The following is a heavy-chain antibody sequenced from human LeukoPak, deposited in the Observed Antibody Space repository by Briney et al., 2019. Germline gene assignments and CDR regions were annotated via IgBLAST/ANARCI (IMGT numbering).Heavy chain of an antibody. CDR3: SKDPCNGGSCYDYESDP. Sequence: GRSLRLSCAASGFTLSTSAMTWVPHAPAKGLEWVSGISASGGSTFYADSVKGRFTISRDNPKNTLYLHVNRLRAEDTAIYSSSKDPCNGGSCYDYESDPGGQGTLVTVSS. V-gene: IGHV3-23*01. CDR2: ISASGGST. D-gene: IGHD2-15*01. J-gene: IGHJ5*02. CDR1: GFTLSTSA.